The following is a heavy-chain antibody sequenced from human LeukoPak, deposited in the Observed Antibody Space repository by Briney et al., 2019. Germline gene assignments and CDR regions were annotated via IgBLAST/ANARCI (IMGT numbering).Heavy chain of an antibody. CDR1: GFTFSSYE. V-gene: IGHV3-23*01. CDR3: AKDGTGCGGDCYSDY. Sequence: GGSLRLSCAASGFTFSSYEMNWVRQAPGKGLEWVSAISGSGGSTYYADSVKGRFTISRDNSKNTLYLQMNSLRAEDTAVYYCAKDGTGCGGDCYSDYWGQGTLLTVSS. J-gene: IGHJ4*02. CDR2: ISGSGGST. D-gene: IGHD2-21*02.